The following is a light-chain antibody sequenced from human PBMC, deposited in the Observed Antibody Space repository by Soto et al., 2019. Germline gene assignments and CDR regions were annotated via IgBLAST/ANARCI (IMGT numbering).Light chain of an antibody. CDR1: SSDVGGYNY. CDR2: EVS. CDR3: SSYTRNSTLV. V-gene: IGLV2-14*01. Sequence: QSARTQPASVSGSPGQSITISCTGTSSDVGGYNYVSWYQQHPGKAPKLMIYEVSNRPSGVSNRFSGSKSGNTASLTISGLQAEDEADYYCSSYTRNSTLVFGGGTQLTVL. J-gene: IGLJ2*01.